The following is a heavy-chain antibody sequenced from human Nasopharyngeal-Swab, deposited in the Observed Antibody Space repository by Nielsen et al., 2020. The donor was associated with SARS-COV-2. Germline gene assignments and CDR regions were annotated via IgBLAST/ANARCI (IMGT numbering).Heavy chain of an antibody. CDR1: RFPFSIYA. V-gene: IGHV3-48*04. CDR2: ISSTVSSI. CDR3: ARPLNNYYDTTGPYDAIDI. D-gene: IGHD3-22*01. J-gene: IGHJ3*02. Sequence: ESLNTPCAAPRFPFSIYAMNWVRHPPGKGLEWVSYISSTVSSIYYADSVKGRFTISRDNAENSLYLQMNSLRAEDTAVYYCARPLNNYYDTTGPYDAIDIWGQGTVVTVSS.